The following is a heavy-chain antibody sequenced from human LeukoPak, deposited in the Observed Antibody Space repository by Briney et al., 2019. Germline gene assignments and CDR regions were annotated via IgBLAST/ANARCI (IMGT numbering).Heavy chain of an antibody. V-gene: IGHV3-23*01. CDR2: ISGSGGST. CDR3: AKGPIAAAGTGWYFDY. Sequence: PGGSLRLSCAASGFTFSSYAMSWVRQAPGKGLEWVSAISGSGGSTYYADSVKGRFTISRDNSKNTLYLQMNSLRAEDTAVYYCAKGPIAAAGTGWYFDYWGQGTLVTVSS. D-gene: IGHD6-13*01. J-gene: IGHJ4*02. CDR1: GFTFSSYA.